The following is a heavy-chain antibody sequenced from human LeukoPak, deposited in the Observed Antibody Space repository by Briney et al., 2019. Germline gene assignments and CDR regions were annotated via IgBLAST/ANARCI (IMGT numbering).Heavy chain of an antibody. D-gene: IGHD5-12*01. Sequence: GASVKVSCKASGYTFTGYYMHWVRQAPGQGLEWMGWINPNSGGTNYAQKFQGRVTMTRDTSISTAYMELSRLRSDDTAVYYCARDNFLSQWLRSGFGAFDIWGQGTMVTVSS. CDR1: GYTFTGYY. V-gene: IGHV1-2*02. J-gene: IGHJ3*02. CDR2: INPNSGGT. CDR3: ARDNFLSQWLRSGFGAFDI.